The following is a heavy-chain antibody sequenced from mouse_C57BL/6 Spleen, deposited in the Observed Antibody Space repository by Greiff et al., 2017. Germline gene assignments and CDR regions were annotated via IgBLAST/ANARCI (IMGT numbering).Heavy chain of an antibody. J-gene: IGHJ4*01. V-gene: IGHV1-55*01. CDR1: GYTFTSYW. CDR2: IYPGSGSN. CDR3: ARIEFYAMDY. Sequence: QVQLQQPGAELVQPGASVKMSCKASGYTFTSYWITWVKQRPGQGLEWIGDIYPGSGSNNYNEKFKSKATLTVSTSSSTAYKQLSSLTSEDAAVYYCARIEFYAMDYWGQGTSVTVSS.